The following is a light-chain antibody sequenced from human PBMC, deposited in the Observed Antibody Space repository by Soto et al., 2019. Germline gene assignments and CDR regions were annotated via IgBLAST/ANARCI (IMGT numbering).Light chain of an antibody. CDR3: QQRSSWPFT. V-gene: IGKV3D-20*02. J-gene: IGKJ3*01. Sequence: EIVLTQSPGTLSLSPGERATLSCRASQSVSSSYLAWYQQKPGQAPRLLIYGASSRATGIPARFSGSGSGTDFTLTISSLEPEDFAVYYCQQRSSWPFTFGPGTKVD. CDR1: QSVSSSY. CDR2: GAS.